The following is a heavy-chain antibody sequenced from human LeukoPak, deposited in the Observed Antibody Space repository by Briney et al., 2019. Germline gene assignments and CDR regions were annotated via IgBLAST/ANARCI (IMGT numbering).Heavy chain of an antibody. CDR2: IYYSGST. CDR1: GGSISSSSYY. D-gene: IGHD1-26*01. V-gene: IGHV4-39*01. J-gene: IGHJ4*02. Sequence: PSETLSLTCTVSGGSISSSSYYWGWIRQPPGKGLEWIGSIYYSGSTYYNPSLKSRVTISVDTSKNQFSLKLSSVTAADTAVYYCARQNLPGATLIPFDYWGQGTLVTVSS. CDR3: ARQNLPGATLIPFDY.